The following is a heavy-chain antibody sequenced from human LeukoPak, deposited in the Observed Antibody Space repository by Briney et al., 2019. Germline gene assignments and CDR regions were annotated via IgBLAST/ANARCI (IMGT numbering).Heavy chain of an antibody. CDR1: GGSFSGYY. D-gene: IGHD2-21*01. CDR3: ARGRRPTYCGGDCYSRRYYFDY. J-gene: IGHJ4*02. CDR2: INHSGST. Sequence: SETLSPTCAVYGGSFSGYYWSWIRQPPGKGLEWIGEINHSGSTNYNPSLKSRVTISVDTSKNQFSLKLSSVTAADTAVYYCARGRRPTYCGGDCYSRRYYFDYWGQGTLVTVSS. V-gene: IGHV4-34*01.